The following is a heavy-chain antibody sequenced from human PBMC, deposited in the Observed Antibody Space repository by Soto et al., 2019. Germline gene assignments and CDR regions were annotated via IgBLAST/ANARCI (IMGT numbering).Heavy chain of an antibody. CDR2: TTSPTYGGTT. V-gene: IGHV3-49*04. J-gene: IGHJ6*02. CDR1: GFESDDYD. Sequence: GGSLRVSCIFSGFESDDYDLTWVRQAPGKGLEWVAFTTSPTYGGTTEYAASVKGRFSISRDDSKSVAYLQMNSLQIEDTAIYFCTRGGDYYGMDVWGQGTTVTVSS. D-gene: IGHD6-25*01. CDR3: TRGGDYYGMDV.